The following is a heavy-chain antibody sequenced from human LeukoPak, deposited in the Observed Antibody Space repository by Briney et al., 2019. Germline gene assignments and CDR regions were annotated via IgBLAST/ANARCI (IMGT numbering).Heavy chain of an antibody. CDR3: ARLPADHYDY. CDR2: IYYSGST. CDR1: GGSISSSSYY. J-gene: IGHJ4*02. D-gene: IGHD2-2*01. V-gene: IGHV4-39*01. Sequence: SETLSLTCTVSGGSISSSSYYWGWIRQPPGKGLEWIGSIYYSGSTYYNPSLKSRVTISVDTSKNQFSLKLSSVTAADTAVYYCARLPADHYDYWGQGTLVTVPS.